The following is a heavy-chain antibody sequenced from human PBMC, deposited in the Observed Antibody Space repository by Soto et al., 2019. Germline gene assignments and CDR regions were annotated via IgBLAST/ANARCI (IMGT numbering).Heavy chain of an antibody. Sequence: PGGSLRLSCAASGFTFSDHWMHWVRQVPGKGLVWVARINSDGSTTTYADSVKGRFTISRANARNTLYLQMDSLRAEDTALYYCARGYSSGPDYWGQGTLVTVSS. D-gene: IGHD6-19*01. CDR3: ARGYSSGPDY. V-gene: IGHV3-74*01. J-gene: IGHJ4*02. CDR1: GFTFSDHW. CDR2: INSDGSTT.